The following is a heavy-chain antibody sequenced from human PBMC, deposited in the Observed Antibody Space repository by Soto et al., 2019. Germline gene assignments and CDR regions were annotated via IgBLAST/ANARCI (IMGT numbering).Heavy chain of an antibody. CDR1: GFTSSSYW. CDR3: AREFGGGSLPIEL. CDR2: INPDGSTT. D-gene: IGHD2-15*01. V-gene: IGHV3-74*01. J-gene: IGHJ2*01. Sequence: EVQLVESGGGLVQPGGSLRLSCAASGFTSSSYWMHWVRQPPGKGLVWVSCINPDGSTTNYADSVEGRFTIARDNAKNTLYLQMISLRADDTALYYCAREFGGGSLPIELWCRGTLVTVSS.